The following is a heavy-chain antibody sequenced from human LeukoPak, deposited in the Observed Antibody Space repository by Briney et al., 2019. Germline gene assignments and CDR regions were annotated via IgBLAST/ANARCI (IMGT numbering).Heavy chain of an antibody. D-gene: IGHD6-6*01. Sequence: GEPLKISCKGSGYSFTSYWIGWVRQMPGKGLEWMGIIYPGDSDTRYSPSFQGQVTISADKSISTAYLQWSSVKASDTAMYYCARLEYSSSAIGYFDYWGQGTLVTVSS. V-gene: IGHV5-51*01. CDR1: GYSFTSYW. CDR2: IYPGDSDT. CDR3: ARLEYSSSAIGYFDY. J-gene: IGHJ4*02.